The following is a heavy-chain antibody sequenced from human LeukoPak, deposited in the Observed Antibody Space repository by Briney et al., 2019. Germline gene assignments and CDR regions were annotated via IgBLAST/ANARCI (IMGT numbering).Heavy chain of an antibody. D-gene: IGHD3-22*01. V-gene: IGHV4-39*01. Sequence: PSETLSLTCTVSGGSISSSTYYWGWIRQPPGKGLEWIGSLPYSGTTYYNPSLKSRVTVSVETSKNQFSLKLSSVTAADTAVYYCETHTYDSSGHYFVYWGQGTLVTVSS. CDR2: LPYSGTT. CDR3: ETHTYDSSGHYFVY. CDR1: GGSISSSTYY. J-gene: IGHJ4*02.